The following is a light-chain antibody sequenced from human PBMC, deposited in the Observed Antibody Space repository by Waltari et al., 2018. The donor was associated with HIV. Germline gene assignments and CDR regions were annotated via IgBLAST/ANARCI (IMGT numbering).Light chain of an antibody. Sequence: QSALPQPAPVSGSPGKSITISCTGTRNDVGRSNYVSWHQQHPGEAPKLIIHDVSDRPSGISNRFSGSKSGNTASLTISGLQTEDEADYYCSSYTSSTTYVFGTGTRVTVL. CDR3: SSYTSSTTYV. J-gene: IGLJ1*01. CDR1: RNDVGRSNY. CDR2: DVS. V-gene: IGLV2-14*03.